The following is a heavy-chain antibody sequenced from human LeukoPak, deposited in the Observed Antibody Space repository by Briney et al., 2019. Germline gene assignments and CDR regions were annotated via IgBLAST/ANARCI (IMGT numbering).Heavy chain of an antibody. CDR2: IKQDGSEK. J-gene: IGHJ2*01. CDR1: GFTFSSYW. CDR3: ARARLAAAGFFDL. Sequence: GGSLRLSCAASGFTFSSYWMSWVRQAPGKGLEWVANIKQDGSEKYYVDSVKGRFTISRDNARNSLYLQMNSLRAEDTAVYCCARARLAAAGFFDLWGRGTLVTVSS. D-gene: IGHD6-13*01. V-gene: IGHV3-7*01.